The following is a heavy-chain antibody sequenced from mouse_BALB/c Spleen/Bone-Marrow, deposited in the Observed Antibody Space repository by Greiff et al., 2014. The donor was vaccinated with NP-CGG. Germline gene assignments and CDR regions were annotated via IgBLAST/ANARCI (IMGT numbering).Heavy chain of an antibody. J-gene: IGHJ3*01. Sequence: QVTLKESGAELVRPGASVKLSCKASGYTFTSYWINWVKQRPGQGLEWIGNIYPSDSYTNYNQKFKDKATLTVDKSSSTAYMQLSSPTSEDSAVYYCTRDDGSPFAYWGQGTLVTVSA. CDR1: GYTFTSYW. CDR2: IYPSDSYT. CDR3: TRDDGSPFAY. D-gene: IGHD2-3*01. V-gene: IGHV1-69*02.